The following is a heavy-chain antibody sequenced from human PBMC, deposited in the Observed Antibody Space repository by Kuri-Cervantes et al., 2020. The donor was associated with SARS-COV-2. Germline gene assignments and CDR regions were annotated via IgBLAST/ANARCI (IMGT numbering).Heavy chain of an antibody. Sequence: SCTVSGGSISSSSYYWGWIRQPPGKGLEWIGYIYYSGSTYYNPSLKSRVTISVDTSKNQFSLKLSSVTAADTAVYYCAREAYCSGGSCYFALDAFDIWGQGTMVTVSS. D-gene: IGHD2-15*01. V-gene: IGHV4-31*02. J-gene: IGHJ3*02. CDR2: IYYSGST. CDR1: GGSISSSSYY. CDR3: AREAYCSGGSCYFALDAFDI.